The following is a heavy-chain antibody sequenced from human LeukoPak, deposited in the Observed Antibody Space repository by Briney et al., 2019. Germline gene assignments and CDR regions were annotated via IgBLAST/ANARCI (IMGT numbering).Heavy chain of an antibody. CDR2: IYPGDSDT. Sequence: GESLKISCKGSGYTFTSYWIGWVRPMPGKGLEWMGIIYPGDSDTRYSPSFQGQVTISVDKSTAYLQWSSLKASDTAMYYCARLNSYGYSLPFDYWGQGTLVTVSA. CDR1: GYTFTSYW. V-gene: IGHV5-51*01. D-gene: IGHD5-18*01. CDR3: ARLNSYGYSLPFDY. J-gene: IGHJ4*02.